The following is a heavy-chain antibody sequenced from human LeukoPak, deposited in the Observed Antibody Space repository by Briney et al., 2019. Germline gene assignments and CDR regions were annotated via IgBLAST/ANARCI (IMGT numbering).Heavy chain of an antibody. D-gene: IGHD4-17*01. CDR3: ARMPVLYGDLTVDY. J-gene: IGHJ4*02. CDR2: MNPNSGNT. CDR1: GYTFTSYD. Sequence: ASVKVSCKASGYTFTSYDINWVRQATGQGLEWMGWMNPNSGNTGYAQKFQGRVTITRNTSISTAYMELSSLRSEDTAVYYCARMPVLYGDLTVDYWGQGTLVTVSS. V-gene: IGHV1-8*03.